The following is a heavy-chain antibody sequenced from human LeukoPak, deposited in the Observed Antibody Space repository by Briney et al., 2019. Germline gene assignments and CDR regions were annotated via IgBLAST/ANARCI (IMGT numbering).Heavy chain of an antibody. CDR2: ISSSSSYI. V-gene: IGHV3-21*01. CDR1: GFTFSSYA. CDR3: ARDHYGDYYFDY. D-gene: IGHD4-17*01. Sequence: GGSLRLSCAASGFTFSSYAMSWVNQAPGKGLECVSSISSSSSYIYYADSVKGRFTISRDNAKNSLYLQMNSLRAEDTAVYYCARDHYGDYYFDYWGQGTLVTVSS. J-gene: IGHJ4*02.